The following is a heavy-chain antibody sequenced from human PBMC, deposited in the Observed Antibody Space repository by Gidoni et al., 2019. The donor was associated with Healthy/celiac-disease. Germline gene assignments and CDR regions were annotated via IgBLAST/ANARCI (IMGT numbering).Heavy chain of an antibody. V-gene: IGHV3-21*01. J-gene: IGHJ4*02. CDR1: GFPLSSYS. CDR2: ISSSISYI. D-gene: IGHD2-21*02. CDR3: ARGSYCGGDCYSRTIDY. Sequence: EVQLVESGGGLVKPGGSLGLSCAASGFPLSSYSMNWVRPAPGTGLELFSSISSSISYIYYAYSVKGRFTISRDNAKNSLYLQMNSLRAEDTAVYYCARGSYCGGDCYSRTIDYWGQGTLVTVSS.